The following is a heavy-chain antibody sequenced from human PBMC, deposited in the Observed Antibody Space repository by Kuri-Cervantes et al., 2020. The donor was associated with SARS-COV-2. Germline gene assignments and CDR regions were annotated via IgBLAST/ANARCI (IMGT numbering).Heavy chain of an antibody. Sequence: LSLTCAASGFTFSSYAMSWVRQAPGKGLEWVSVIYSGGSSTYYADSVKGRFTISRDNSKNTLYLQMNSLRAEDTAVYYCAKDSYEEYFQHWGQGTLVTVSS. CDR3: AKDSYEEYFQH. J-gene: IGHJ1*01. D-gene: IGHD3-22*01. CDR2: IYSGGSST. V-gene: IGHV3-23*03. CDR1: GFTFSSYA.